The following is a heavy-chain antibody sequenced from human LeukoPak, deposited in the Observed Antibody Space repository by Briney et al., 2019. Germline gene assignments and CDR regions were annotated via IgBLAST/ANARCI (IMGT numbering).Heavy chain of an antibody. CDR1: GGSISSHY. J-gene: IGHJ4*02. V-gene: IGHV4-59*11. D-gene: IGHD2-15*01. CDR2: VSYTGTT. Sequence: SETLSLTCTVSGGSISSHYWSWIRQPPGKGLEWIGYVSYTGTTNYSPSLKSRVTMPMDASKNHFSLKLSSVTAADTPVSSCATSRXXIVPHYFDYWGQGTLVTVSS. CDR3: ATSRXXIVPHYFDY.